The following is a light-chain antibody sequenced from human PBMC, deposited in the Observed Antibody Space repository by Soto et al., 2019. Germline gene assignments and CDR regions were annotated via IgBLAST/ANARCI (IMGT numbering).Light chain of an antibody. V-gene: IGKV3-20*01. CDR1: QSLTSSF. Sequence: EIVLTQSPDTLSLSPGERATLSCRASQSLTSSFLTWYQQKPGQAARLLIYGASSRATGIPDRFSGSGYGTDFTLTISRLEPEAFAVYYCQQYDSSRLMFGGATQVEIK. CDR3: QQYDSSRLM. J-gene: IGKJ4*02. CDR2: GAS.